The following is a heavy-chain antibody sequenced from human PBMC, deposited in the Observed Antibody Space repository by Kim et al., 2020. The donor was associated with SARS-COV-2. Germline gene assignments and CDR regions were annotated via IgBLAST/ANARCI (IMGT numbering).Heavy chain of an antibody. J-gene: IGHJ4*02. V-gene: IGHV3-9*01. CDR2: ISWNSGSI. Sequence: GGSLRLSCAASGFTFDDYAMHWVRQAPGKGLEWVSGISWNSGSIGYADSVKGRFTISRDNAKNSLYLQMNSLRAEDTALYYCAKDKSSWYSDYFDYWGQGTLVTVSS. CDR1: GFTFDDYA. CDR3: AKDKSSWYSDYFDY. D-gene: IGHD6-13*01.